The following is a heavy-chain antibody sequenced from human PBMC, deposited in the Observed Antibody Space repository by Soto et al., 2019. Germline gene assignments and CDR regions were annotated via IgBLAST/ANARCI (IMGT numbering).Heavy chain of an antibody. D-gene: IGHD2-15*01. V-gene: IGHV3-74*01. CDR2: INSDGSST. Sequence: EVQLVESGGGLVQPGGSLRLSCAASGFTFSSYWMHWVRQAPGKGLVWVTRINSDGSSTSYADSVKGRFTITRDNAKYPRSLRMSRLCTEETAVYYCVRTSLVVAADTRGDSWGRGTLVTSSS. J-gene: IGHJ4*02. CDR1: GFTFSSYW. CDR3: VRTSLVVAADTRGDS.